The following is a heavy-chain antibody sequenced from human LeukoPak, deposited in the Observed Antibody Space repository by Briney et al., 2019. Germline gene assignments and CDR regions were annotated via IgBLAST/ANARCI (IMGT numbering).Heavy chain of an antibody. D-gene: IGHD3-10*01. J-gene: IGHJ4*02. CDR1: GFTFSSYA. Sequence: GGPLRLSCAASGFTFSSYAMSWVRQAPGKGLEWVSAISGSGGSTYYADSVKGRFTISRDNSKNTLYLQMNSLRAEDTAVYYCAKDSDYYGSGSPDYWGQGTLVTVSS. V-gene: IGHV3-23*01. CDR2: ISGSGGST. CDR3: AKDSDYYGSGSPDY.